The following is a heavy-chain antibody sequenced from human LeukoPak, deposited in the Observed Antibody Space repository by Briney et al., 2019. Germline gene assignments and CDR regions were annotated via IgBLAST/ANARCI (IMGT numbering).Heavy chain of an antibody. V-gene: IGHV4-59*01. CDR2: IYYSGST. J-gene: IGHJ4*02. D-gene: IGHD6-19*01. CDR1: GGSISSYY. CDR3: ARVYSSGWYYFYY. Sequence: SETLSLTCTVSGGSISSYYWSWIRQPPGKGLEWIGYIYYSGSTNYNPSLKGRVTISVDTSKNQFSLKLSSVTAADTAVYYCARVYSSGWYYFYYWGQGTLVTVSS.